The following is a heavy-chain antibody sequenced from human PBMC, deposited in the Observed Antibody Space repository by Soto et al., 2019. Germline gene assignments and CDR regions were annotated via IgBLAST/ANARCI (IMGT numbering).Heavy chain of an antibody. CDR3: AREGLDIVVVPAPRHYGIDV. D-gene: IGHD2-2*03. J-gene: IGHJ6*02. Sequence: QVQLVQSGAEEKKPGASVKVSCKASGYTFTSYAMHWVRQAPGQRREWMGWINAGNGNTKYSQKFQGRVSITRDTSASTAEMERSSLSSEDTDVYYCAREGLDIVVVPAPRHYGIDVWGQGTTVTVSS. CDR2: INAGNGNT. CDR1: GYTFTSYA. V-gene: IGHV1-3*05.